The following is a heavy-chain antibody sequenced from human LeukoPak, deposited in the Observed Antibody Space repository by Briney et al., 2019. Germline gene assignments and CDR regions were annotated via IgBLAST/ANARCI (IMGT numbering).Heavy chain of an antibody. D-gene: IGHD3-3*01. CDR2: ISYDGSNK. V-gene: IGHV3-30*03. CDR1: GFTFSSYG. CDR3: ARNYYDFWSGPDY. J-gene: IGHJ4*02. Sequence: PGGSLRLSCAASGFTFSSYGMHWVRQAPGKGLEWVAVISYDGSNKYYADSVKGRFTISRDNSKNTLYLQMNSLRAEDTAVYYCARNYYDFWSGPDYWGQGTLVTVSS.